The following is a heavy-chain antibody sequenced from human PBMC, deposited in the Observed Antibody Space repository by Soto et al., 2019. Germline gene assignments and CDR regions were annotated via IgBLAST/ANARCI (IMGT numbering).Heavy chain of an antibody. Sequence: EVQLVESGGGLGQAGGSLGLSFGASKFNFRWFWMPWVRQAPGKGLMWVSRVNPDGSTTTYADSVKGRFTISRDNAKNTVFLQMNSLRADDTAVYYCAKVASGSYDWFDPWGQGTLVTVSS. J-gene: IGHJ5*02. CDR3: AKVASGSYDWFDP. CDR2: VNPDGSTT. CDR1: KFNFRWFW. D-gene: IGHD1-26*01. V-gene: IGHV3-74*01.